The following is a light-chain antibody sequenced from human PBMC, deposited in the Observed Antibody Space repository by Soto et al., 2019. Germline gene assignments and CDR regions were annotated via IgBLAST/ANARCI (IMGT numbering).Light chain of an antibody. CDR2: EDN. V-gene: IGLV6-57*01. Sequence: NFMLTQPHSVSASPGKTVIISCTRSSGSIASNYVQWYQQRPGSSPTTVIYEDNQRPSGVPDRFSGSIDSSSNSASLTISGLETEDEADYYCQSYDATNQVFGGGTQLTV. CDR3: QSYDATNQV. CDR1: SGSIASNY. J-gene: IGLJ3*02.